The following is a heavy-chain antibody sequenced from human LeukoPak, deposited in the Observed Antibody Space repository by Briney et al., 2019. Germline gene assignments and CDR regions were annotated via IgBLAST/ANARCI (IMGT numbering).Heavy chain of an antibody. CDR1: GFTFSSYE. D-gene: IGHD3-3*01. J-gene: IGHJ4*02. Sequence: GGSLRLSCAASGFTFSSYEMNWVRQAPGKGLEWVSYISSSGSTIYYADSVKGRFTISRDNAKNSLYLQMNSLRAEDTAVYYCARFSGVVTPLYYFDYWGQGTLVTVSS. V-gene: IGHV3-48*03. CDR3: ARFSGVVTPLYYFDY. CDR2: ISSSGSTI.